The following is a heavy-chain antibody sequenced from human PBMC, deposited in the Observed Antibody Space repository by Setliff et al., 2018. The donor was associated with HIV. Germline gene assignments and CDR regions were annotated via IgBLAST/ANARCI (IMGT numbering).Heavy chain of an antibody. J-gene: IGHJ5*02. V-gene: IGHV4-34*01. CDR3: ASSSGWYGAAQFDP. D-gene: IGHD6-19*01. CDR1: GTSFSDHY. Sequence: PSETLSLTCSVYGTSFSDHYWSWVRQTPGKGLEWIGEMNQSGATNYNPSLKSRVTISVDTSKNQFSLKLSSLTAADTAVYYCASSSGWYGAAQFDPWGQGTRVTVSS. CDR2: MNQSGAT.